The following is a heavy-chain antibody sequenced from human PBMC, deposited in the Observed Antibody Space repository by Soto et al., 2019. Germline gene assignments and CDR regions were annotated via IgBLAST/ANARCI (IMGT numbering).Heavy chain of an antibody. CDR2: ISTSSTYI. V-gene: IGHV3-21*01. J-gene: IGHJ4*02. CDR1: GFTFNTYS. D-gene: IGHD3-3*01. Sequence: GGSLRLSCAASGFTFNTYSMNWVRQAPGKGLEWVSSISTSSTYIYYADSVKGRFTISRDNTKNSLYLQMHSLRGEDTAVYYCARDPGVEWLAEGLDHWGQGTLVTVSS. CDR3: ARDPGVEWLAEGLDH.